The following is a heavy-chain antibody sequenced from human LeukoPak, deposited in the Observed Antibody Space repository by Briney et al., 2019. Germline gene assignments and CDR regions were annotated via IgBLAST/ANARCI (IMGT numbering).Heavy chain of an antibody. CDR1: GFTVGSNY. Sequence: GGSLRLSFAASGFTVGSNYMSWVRQAPEKGLEWVSGINGNGGRTGYADSVKGRFTIARDNAKNSLYLQMDSLRAEDTALYFCARLFNAGLGAPLDYGGQGTLVTVSS. CDR3: ARLFNAGLGAPLDY. J-gene: IGHJ4*02. V-gene: IGHV3-20*03. D-gene: IGHD1-26*01. CDR2: INGNGGRT.